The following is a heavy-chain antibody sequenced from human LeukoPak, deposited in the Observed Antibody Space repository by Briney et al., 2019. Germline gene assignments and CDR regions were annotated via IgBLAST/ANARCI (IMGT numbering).Heavy chain of an antibody. D-gene: IGHD5-24*01. J-gene: IGHJ4*02. Sequence: GGSLRLSCAASGFTFSSYAMSWVRQAPGKGLEWVSTLSGRGDFTYYADSVKGRFTISRDNSKNTLYLQMNSLRAEDTAVYYCAKDRPGDGYNSDWGQGTLVTVSS. V-gene: IGHV3-23*01. CDR2: LSGRGDFT. CDR3: AKDRPGDGYNSD. CDR1: GFTFSSYA.